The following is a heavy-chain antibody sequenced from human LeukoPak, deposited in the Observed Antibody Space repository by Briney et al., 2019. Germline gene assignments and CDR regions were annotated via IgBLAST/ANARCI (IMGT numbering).Heavy chain of an antibody. J-gene: IGHJ4*02. CDR3: ARPSGSYYSRIDY. CDR2: IYYSGST. CDR1: GGSISKYY. D-gene: IGHD1-26*01. Sequence: SETLSLTCTVSGGSISKYYWNWIRQSPGKGLEWIGFIYYSGSTNYNPSLKSRVTMSVDASKSQFSLNLSSVTAADTAFYYCARPSGSYYSRIDYWGQGTLVTVSS. V-gene: IGHV4-59*01.